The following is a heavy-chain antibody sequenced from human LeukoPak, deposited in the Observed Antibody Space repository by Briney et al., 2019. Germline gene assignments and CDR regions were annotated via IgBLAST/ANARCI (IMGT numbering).Heavy chain of an antibody. CDR1: GFTFSSYS. J-gene: IGHJ4*02. D-gene: IGHD1-26*01. V-gene: IGHV3-48*02. CDR3: ASSGSYRFDY. Sequence: GGSLRLSCAASGFTFSSYSMNWVRQAPGKGLEWVSHITASGTATFYADSVKGRFTISRDNAKNSLYLQMNSRRDEDTAVYYCASSGSYRFDYWGQGTLVTVSS. CDR2: ITASGTAT.